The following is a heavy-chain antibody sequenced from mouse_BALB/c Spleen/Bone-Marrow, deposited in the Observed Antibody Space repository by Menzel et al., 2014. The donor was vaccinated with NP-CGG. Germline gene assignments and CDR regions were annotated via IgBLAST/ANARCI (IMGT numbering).Heavy chain of an antibody. CDR2: ISTYSGNT. CDR3: ASYYGSSYFDY. CDR1: GYTFTDYA. D-gene: IGHD1-1*01. V-gene: IGHV1-67*01. Sequence: VKLMEFGPELVRPGVSVKISCKGSGYTFTDYAMHWVKQSHAKSLEWIGVISTYSGNTNYSQKFKGKATMTVDKSSSTAYMELARLTSEDSAIYYCASYYGSSYFDYWGQGTTLTVSS. J-gene: IGHJ2*01.